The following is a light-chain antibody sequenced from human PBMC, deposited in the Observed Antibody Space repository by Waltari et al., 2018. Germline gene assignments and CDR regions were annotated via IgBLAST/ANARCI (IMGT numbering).Light chain of an antibody. CDR2: WAS. CDR3: QLYYGTPPYT. Sequence: DIVMTQSPDSLAVSLGERATINCKSSQRVLYSSNNKNYLAWYQQKPGQPPKLLIYWASTRESGVPDRFSGSGSGTDFTLTISSLQAEDVAVYYCQLYYGTPPYTFGQGTKLEIK. V-gene: IGKV4-1*01. CDR1: QRVLYSSNNKNY. J-gene: IGKJ2*01.